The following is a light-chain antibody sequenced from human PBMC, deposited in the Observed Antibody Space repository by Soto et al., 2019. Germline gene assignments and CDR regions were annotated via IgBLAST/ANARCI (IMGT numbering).Light chain of an antibody. CDR2: KAS. J-gene: IGKJ1*01. Sequence: DVRMTKSPSALSASVGDRVTITCRASESIDSWLAWHQQKPGRAPKLLISKASSLESGVPSRFSGSGFGTEFTLTISSLQPDDFATYYCQQYNSYRAFGQRTKVDIK. CDR3: QQYNSYRA. CDR1: ESIDSW. V-gene: IGKV1-5*03.